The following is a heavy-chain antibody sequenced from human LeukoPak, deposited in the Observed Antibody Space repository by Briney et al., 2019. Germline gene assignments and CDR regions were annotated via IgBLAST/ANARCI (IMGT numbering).Heavy chain of an antibody. CDR2: INPSGGST. V-gene: IGHV1-46*01. CDR3: AREVRWTGALAFDY. D-gene: IGHD4-23*01. CDR1: GYTFTSYY. J-gene: IGHJ4*02. Sequence: ASVTVSCKASGYTFTSYYMHWVRQAPGQGLEWMGIINPSGGSTSYAQKFQGRVTMTRDMSTSAVYMELSSLRSEDTAVYYCAREVRWTGALAFDYWGQGTLVTVSS.